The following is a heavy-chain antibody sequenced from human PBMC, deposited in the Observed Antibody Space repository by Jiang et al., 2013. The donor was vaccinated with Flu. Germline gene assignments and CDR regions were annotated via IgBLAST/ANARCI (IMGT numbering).Heavy chain of an antibody. J-gene: IGHJ6*02. Sequence: PGLVKPSETLSLTCTVSGGSISSYYWSWIRQPPGKGLEWIGYIYYSGSTNYNPSLKSRVTISVDTSKNQFSLKLSSVTAADTAVYYCARDGIGVGAAAGNYYGMDVWGQGTTVTVSS. CDR2: IYYSGST. D-gene: IGHD6-13*01. CDR1: GGSISSYY. V-gene: IGHV4-59*01. CDR3: ARDGIGVGAAAGNYYGMDV.